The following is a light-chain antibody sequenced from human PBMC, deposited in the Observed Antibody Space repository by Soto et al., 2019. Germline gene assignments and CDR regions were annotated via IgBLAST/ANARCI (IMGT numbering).Light chain of an antibody. J-gene: IGLJ1*01. CDR1: SSDVGSYSL. CDR3: CSYAGSTTLYV. V-gene: IGLV2-23*02. Sequence: ALTQPASVSGSPGQSITISCTGTSSDVGSYSLVSWYQQHPGKAPKLMIYEVSKRPSGVSNRFSASKSGNTASLTISGLQAEDEADYYCCSYAGSTTLYVFGSGTKVTVL. CDR2: EVS.